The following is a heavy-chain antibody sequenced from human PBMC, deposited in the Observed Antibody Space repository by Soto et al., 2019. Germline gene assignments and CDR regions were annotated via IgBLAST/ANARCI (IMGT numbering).Heavy chain of an antibody. V-gene: IGHV3-23*01. CDR2: IRASGDTT. CDR1: FRSYA. D-gene: IGHD5-18*01. CDR3: AKVGYTSSYDY. Sequence: FRSYAMTWVRQAPGKGLEWVSTIRASGDTTFYADSVKGRITISRDNSKNTVYLQMNTLAAEDTAVYFCAKVGYTSSYDYGGQGSRITSPQ. J-gene: IGHJ4*02.